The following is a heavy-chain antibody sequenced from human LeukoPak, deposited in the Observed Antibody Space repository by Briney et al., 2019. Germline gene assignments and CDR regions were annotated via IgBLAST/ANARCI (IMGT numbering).Heavy chain of an antibody. D-gene: IGHD3-22*01. J-gene: IGHJ3*02. CDR3: ARLTVRGYYDSSGYPSDAFDI. Sequence: GESLKISCKGSGYIFTSCSIGWVRQMPGKGLEWMGIIYPGDPDTRYSPSFQGQVTISADKSISTAYLQWSSLKASDTAMYYCARLTVRGYYDSSGYPSDAFDIWGQGTMVTVSS. V-gene: IGHV5-51*01. CDR1: GYIFTSCS. CDR2: IYPGDPDT.